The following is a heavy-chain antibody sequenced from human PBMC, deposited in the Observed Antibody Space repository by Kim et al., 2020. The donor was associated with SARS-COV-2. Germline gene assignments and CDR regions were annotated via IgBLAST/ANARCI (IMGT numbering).Heavy chain of an antibody. CDR3: AGVGYDYVWGSYRDYYYYYGMDV. CDR1: GFTFSDYY. J-gene: IGHJ6*02. CDR2: ISSSSSYT. V-gene: IGHV3-11*05. D-gene: IGHD3-16*02. Sequence: GGSLRLSCAASGFTFSDYYMSWIRQAPGKGLEWVSYISSSSSYTNYADSVKGRFTISRDNAKNSLYLQMNNLRAEDTAVYYCAGVGYDYVWGSYRDYYYYYGMDVWGQGTTVTVSS.